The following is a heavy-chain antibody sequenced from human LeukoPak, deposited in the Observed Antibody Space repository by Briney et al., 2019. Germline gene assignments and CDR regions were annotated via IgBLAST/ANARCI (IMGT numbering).Heavy chain of an antibody. V-gene: IGHV3-66*02. Sequence: PGGSLRLSCAASGFTVSSNYMSWVRQAPGKGLEWVSVIYSGGSTYYADSVKGRFTISRDNSKNTLYLQMNSLRAEDTAVYYCARDRPVAGTTYPYYFDYWGQGTLVTVSS. CDR2: IYSGGST. D-gene: IGHD6-19*01. CDR1: GFTVSSNY. J-gene: IGHJ4*02. CDR3: ARDRPVAGTTYPYYFDY.